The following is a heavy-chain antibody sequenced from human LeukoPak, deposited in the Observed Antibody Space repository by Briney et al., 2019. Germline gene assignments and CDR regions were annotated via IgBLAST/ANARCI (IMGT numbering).Heavy chain of an antibody. Sequence: SQTLSLTCTVSGGSISSGSYYWSWIRQPAGKGLEWIGSIYYSGSTYYNPSLKSRVTISVDTSKNQFSLKLSSVTAADTAVYYCAGYCSSTSCYRRRWFDPWGQGTLVTVSS. CDR3: AGYCSSTSCYRRRWFDP. CDR1: GGSISSGSYY. CDR2: IYYSGST. J-gene: IGHJ5*02. V-gene: IGHV4-39*01. D-gene: IGHD2-2*01.